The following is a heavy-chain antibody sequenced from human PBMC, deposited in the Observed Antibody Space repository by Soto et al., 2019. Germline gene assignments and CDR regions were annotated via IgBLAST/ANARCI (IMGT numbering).Heavy chain of an antibody. V-gene: IGHV4-59*08. D-gene: IGHD6-13*01. J-gene: IGHJ4*02. CDR1: GGSISSYY. CDR3: ARVSSSSWYYFDY. CDR2: IYYRANT. Sequence: PSETLSLTCTVSGGSISSYYWNWIRQPPGKGLEWIGYIYYRANTNYNPSLKSRVTISVDTSKNQFSLKLSSVTAADTAVYYCARVSSSSWYYFDYRGQRTLVTVSS.